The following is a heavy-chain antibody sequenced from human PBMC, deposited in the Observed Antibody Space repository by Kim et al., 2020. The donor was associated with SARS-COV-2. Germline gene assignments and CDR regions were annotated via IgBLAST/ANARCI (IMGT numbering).Heavy chain of an antibody. Sequence: SETLSLTCTVSGGSISSGGYYWSWIRQHPGKGLEWIGYIYYSGSTYYNPSLKSRVTISVDTSKNQFSLKLSSVTAADTAVYYCARSIMITIGGVIVSYYFDYWGQGTLVTVSS. CDR2: IYYSGST. V-gene: IGHV4-31*03. CDR3: ARSIMITIGGVIVSYYFDY. CDR1: GGSISSGGYY. D-gene: IGHD3-16*02. J-gene: IGHJ4*02.